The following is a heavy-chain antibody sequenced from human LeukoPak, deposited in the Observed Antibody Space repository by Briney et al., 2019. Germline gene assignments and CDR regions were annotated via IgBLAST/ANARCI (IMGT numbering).Heavy chain of an antibody. CDR3: ARDLGGTYSGYFDL. J-gene: IGHJ2*01. D-gene: IGHD1-26*01. CDR2: IKQDGSEK. V-gene: IGHV3-7*01. Sequence: PGGSLRLSCAASGFTFSRYWMSWVRQAPGKGLEWVANIKQDGSEKYYVDSVKGRLSISRDNAKNSLYLQMNSLRAEDTAVYYCARDLGGTYSGYFDLWGRGTLVTVSP. CDR1: GFTFSRYW.